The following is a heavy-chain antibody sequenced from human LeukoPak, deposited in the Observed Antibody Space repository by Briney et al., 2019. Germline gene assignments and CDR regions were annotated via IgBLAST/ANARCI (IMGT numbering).Heavy chain of an antibody. CDR2: INHSGST. CDR1: GGSFSGYY. Sequence: PSETLSLTCAVYGGSFSGYYWSWIRQPPGKGLEWIGEINHSGSTNYSPSLKSRVTISVDTSKNQFSLKLSSVTAADTAVYYCARGLDQKTYYYDSSGYYYFDYWGQGTLVTVSS. J-gene: IGHJ4*02. V-gene: IGHV4-34*01. D-gene: IGHD3-22*01. CDR3: ARGLDQKTYYYDSSGYYYFDY.